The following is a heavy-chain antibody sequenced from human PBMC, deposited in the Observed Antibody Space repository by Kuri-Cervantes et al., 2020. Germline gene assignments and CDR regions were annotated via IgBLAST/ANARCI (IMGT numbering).Heavy chain of an antibody. J-gene: IGHJ3*02. Sequence: GGSLRLSCAASGFTVSSNYMSWVRQAPGKGLEWVSVIYSGGSTYYADSVKGRFTISRDNSKNTLYLQMNSLRAEDTAVYYCASVVTPLYAFDIWGQGTMVTVSS. CDR2: IYSGGST. V-gene: IGHV3-53*01. CDR3: ASVVTPLYAFDI. D-gene: IGHD4-23*01. CDR1: GFTVSSNY.